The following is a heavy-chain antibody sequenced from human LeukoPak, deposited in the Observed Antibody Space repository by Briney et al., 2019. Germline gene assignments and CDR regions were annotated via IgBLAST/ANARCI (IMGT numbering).Heavy chain of an antibody. V-gene: IGHV3-30*04. CDR1: GFTFSSYA. D-gene: IGHD6-13*01. CDR3: ARDRIAAAQGYFDY. CDR2: ISYDGSNK. J-gene: IGHJ4*02. Sequence: GGSLRLSCAASGFTFSSYAMHWVRQAPGKGLEWVAVISYDGSNKYYADSVKGRFTISRDNSKNTLYLQMNSLRAEDTAVYYCARDRIAAAQGYFDYWGQGTLVTVSS.